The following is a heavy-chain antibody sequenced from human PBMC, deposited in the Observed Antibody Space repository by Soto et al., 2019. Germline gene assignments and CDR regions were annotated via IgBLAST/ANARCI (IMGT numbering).Heavy chain of an antibody. CDR2: ISSSSSYI. V-gene: IGHV3-21*01. CDR1: GFTFSSYS. J-gene: IGHJ4*02. CDR3: ARDHVEMATISDY. D-gene: IGHD5-12*01. Sequence: GSLRLSCAASGFTFSSYSMNWVRQAPGKGLEWVSSISSSSSYIYYADSVKGRFTISRDNAKNSLYLQMNSLRAEDTAVYYCARDHVEMATISDYWGQGTLVTVSS.